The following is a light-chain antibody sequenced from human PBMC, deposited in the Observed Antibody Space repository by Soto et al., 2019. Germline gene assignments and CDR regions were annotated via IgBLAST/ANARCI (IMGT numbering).Light chain of an antibody. CDR3: QQYNNWPRT. J-gene: IGKJ1*01. Sequence: GMTQSPATLSVSPGERATLSCRASQSVSSNLAWYQQKPGQAPRLLIYGASTRATGIPARFSGSGSGTEFTLTISSLQSEDFAVYYCQQYNNWPRTFGQGTK. V-gene: IGKV3-15*01. CDR2: GAS. CDR1: QSVSSN.